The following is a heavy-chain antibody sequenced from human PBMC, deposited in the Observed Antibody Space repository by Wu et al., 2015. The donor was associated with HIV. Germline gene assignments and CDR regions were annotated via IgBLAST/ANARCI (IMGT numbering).Heavy chain of an antibody. D-gene: IGHD6-13*01. V-gene: IGHV1-8*03. CDR2: MNPNSGNT. CDR1: GYTFTSYD. J-gene: IGHJ1*01. CDR3: ARGLEAAAGSFQH. Sequence: QVQLVQSGLSEEAWASVKVSCKASGYTFTSYDINWVRQATGQGLEWMGWMNPNSGNTGYAQKFQGRVTITRNTSISTAYMELSSLRSEDTAVYYCARGLEAAAGSFQHWGQGTLVTVSS.